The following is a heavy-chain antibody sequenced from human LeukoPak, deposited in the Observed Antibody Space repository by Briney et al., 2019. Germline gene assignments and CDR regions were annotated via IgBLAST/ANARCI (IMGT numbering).Heavy chain of an antibody. D-gene: IGHD3-22*01. J-gene: IGHJ4*02. CDR1: GGSFSGYY. CDR3: ARKPRYDSSGYYLDY. CDR2: INHSGSA. Sequence: SETLSLTCAVYGGSFSGYYWSWIRQPPGKGLEWIGEINHSGSANYNPSPKSRVTISVDTSKNQFSLKLSSVTAADTAVYYCARKPRYDSSGYYLDYWGQGTLVTVSS. V-gene: IGHV4-34*01.